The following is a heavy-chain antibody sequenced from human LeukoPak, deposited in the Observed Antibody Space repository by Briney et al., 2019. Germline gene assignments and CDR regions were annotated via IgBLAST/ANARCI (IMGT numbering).Heavy chain of an antibody. J-gene: IGHJ4*02. CDR3: TTELLWFGETSGY. CDR2: IKSKTDGGTT. Sequence: PGGSLRLSCAASGFTFSNAWMSWVRQAPGKGLEWVGRIKSKTDGGTTDYAAPVKGRFTISRDDSKNTLYLQMNSLKTEDTAVYYCTTELLWFGETSGYWGQGTLATASS. V-gene: IGHV3-15*01. CDR1: GFTFSNAW. D-gene: IGHD3-10*01.